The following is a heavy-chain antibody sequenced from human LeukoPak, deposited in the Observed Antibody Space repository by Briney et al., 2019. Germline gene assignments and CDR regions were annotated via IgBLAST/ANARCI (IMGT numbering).Heavy chain of an antibody. J-gene: IGHJ4*02. Sequence: GGSLRLSCAASGFTFSSYAMSWVRQAPGKGLEWVSAISGSGGSTYYADSVKGRFTISRDNSKNTLYLQMNSLRAEDTAVYYWAKAEYDILTGPIDYWGQGTLVTVSS. V-gene: IGHV3-23*01. CDR1: GFTFSSYA. CDR2: ISGSGGST. CDR3: AKAEYDILTGPIDY. D-gene: IGHD3-9*01.